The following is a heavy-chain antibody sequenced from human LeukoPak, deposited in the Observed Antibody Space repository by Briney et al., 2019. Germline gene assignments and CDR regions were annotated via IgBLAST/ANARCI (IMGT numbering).Heavy chain of an antibody. CDR2: IYTSGST. CDR1: GGSISSGSYY. V-gene: IGHV4-61*02. J-gene: IGHJ4*02. Sequence: PSETLSLTCTVSGGSISSGSYYWSWIRQPAGKGLEWIGRIYTSGSTNYNPSLKSRVTISGDTSKNQFSLKLSSVTAADTAVYYCARSIYGVGPSDYWGQGTLVTVFS. D-gene: IGHD6-6*01. CDR3: ARSIYGVGPSDY.